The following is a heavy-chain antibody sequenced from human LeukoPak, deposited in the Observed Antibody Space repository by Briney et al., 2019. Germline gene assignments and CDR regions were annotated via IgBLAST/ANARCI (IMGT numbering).Heavy chain of an antibody. J-gene: IGHJ4*02. D-gene: IGHD1-14*01. V-gene: IGHV3-33*01. CDR3: ARALKRYLDY. CDR2: IWYDGSNK. Sequence: PGGSLRLSCAASGFTFSSYGMHWVRQAPGKGLEWVADIWYDGSNKYYADSVKGRFTISRDNSKNTLYLQMNSLRAEDTAVCYCARALKRYLDYWGQGTLVTVSS. CDR1: GFTFSSYG.